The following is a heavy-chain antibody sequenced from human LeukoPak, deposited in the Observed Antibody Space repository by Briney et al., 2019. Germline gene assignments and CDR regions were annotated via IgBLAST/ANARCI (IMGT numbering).Heavy chain of an antibody. CDR3: ARQNRIAAAGTLYAFDI. J-gene: IGHJ3*02. D-gene: IGHD6-13*01. CDR2: IYYSGST. CDR1: GGSISSYY. Sequence: SETLSLTCTVSGGSISSYYWSWIRQSPGKGVEWIGYIYYSGSTNYNPSLKSRVTISVDTSKNQFSLKLSSVTAADTAVYYCARQNRIAAAGTLYAFDIWGQGTMVTVSS. V-gene: IGHV4-59*01.